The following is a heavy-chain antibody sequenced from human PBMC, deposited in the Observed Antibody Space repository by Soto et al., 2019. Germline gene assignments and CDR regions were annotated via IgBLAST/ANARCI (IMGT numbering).Heavy chain of an antibody. Sequence: VQQLESGGGLVQPGGSLRLSCAASRFTFSSYAMDWVRQAPGKGLEWVAVISHDGSEKYYGDSVKGRFTISRDNPKNTVYLQMNSLRPEDTAVYYCARAAAYFYHYYYAMDVWGQGTAVTVSS. D-gene: IGHD6-13*01. J-gene: IGHJ6*02. CDR3: ARAAAYFYHYYYAMDV. CDR2: ISHDGSEK. CDR1: RFTFSSYA. V-gene: IGHV3-30-3*01.